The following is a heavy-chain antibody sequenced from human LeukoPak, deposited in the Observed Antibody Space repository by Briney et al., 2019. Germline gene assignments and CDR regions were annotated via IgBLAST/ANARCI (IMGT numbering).Heavy chain of an antibody. D-gene: IGHD4-17*01. CDR1: GGSISSGDYY. Sequence: SETLSLTCTLSGGSISSGDYYWSWIRQPPGKGLEWIGYIYYSGSTYYNPSLKSRVTISVDTSKNQFSLKLSSVTAADTAVYYCARVADYGDYSFDYWGQGTLVTVSS. J-gene: IGHJ4*02. V-gene: IGHV4-30-4*01. CDR2: IYYSGST. CDR3: ARVADYGDYSFDY.